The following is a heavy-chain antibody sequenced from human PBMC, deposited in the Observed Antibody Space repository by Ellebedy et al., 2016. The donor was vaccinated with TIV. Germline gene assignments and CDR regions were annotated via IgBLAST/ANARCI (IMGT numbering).Heavy chain of an antibody. D-gene: IGHD4-23*01. J-gene: IGHJ4*02. CDR2: INPNSGGT. CDR3: ARDHEDYGGNSDFDY. CDR1: GYTFTGYY. V-gene: IGHV1-2*02. Sequence: ASVKVSXXASGYTFTGYYMHWVRQAPGQGLEWMGWINPNSGGTSYAQKFQGRVTMTRDTSTSTVYMELSSLRSEDTAVYYCARDHEDYGGNSDFDYWGQGTLVTVSS.